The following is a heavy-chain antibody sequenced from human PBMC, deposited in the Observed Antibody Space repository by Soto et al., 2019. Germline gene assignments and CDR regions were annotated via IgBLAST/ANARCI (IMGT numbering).Heavy chain of an antibody. CDR1: GFTFSSYG. D-gene: IGHD3-22*01. Sequence: GGSLRLSCAASGFTFSSYGMHWVRQAPGKGLEWVAVIWYDGSNKYYADSVKGRFTISRDNSKNTLYLQMNSLRAEDTAVYYCAREKNYYDSSGYYSDAFDIWGQGTMVTV. J-gene: IGHJ3*02. CDR2: IWYDGSNK. CDR3: AREKNYYDSSGYYSDAFDI. V-gene: IGHV3-33*01.